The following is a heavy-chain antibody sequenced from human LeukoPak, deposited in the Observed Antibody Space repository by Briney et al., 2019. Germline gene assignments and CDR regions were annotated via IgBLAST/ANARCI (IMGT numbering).Heavy chain of an antibody. CDR2: IYYSGST. Sequence: SETLSLTCTVSGGSISSYYWSWIRQPPGKGLEWIGYIYYSGSTNYHPSLKSRVTISVDTSKNQFSLRLTSVTAADTAVYYCAGSRGAVSVGYWGQGTLVTVSS. D-gene: IGHD4-11*01. J-gene: IGHJ4*02. V-gene: IGHV4-59*01. CDR1: GGSISSYY. CDR3: AGSRGAVSVGY.